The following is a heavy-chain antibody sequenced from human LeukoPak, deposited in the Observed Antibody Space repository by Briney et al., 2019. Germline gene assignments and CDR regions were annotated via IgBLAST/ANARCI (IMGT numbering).Heavy chain of an antibody. D-gene: IGHD2-15*01. J-gene: IGHJ3*02. CDR3: AREALGDIVVVVAATPDAFDI. V-gene: IGHV1-69*05. CDR1: GCTFSSYA. Sequence: SVKVSCKASGCTFSSYAISWVRQAPGQGLEWMGRIIPIFGTANYAQKFQGRVTITTDESTSTAYMELSSLRSEDTAVYYCAREALGDIVVVVAATPDAFDIWGQGTMVTVSS. CDR2: IIPIFGTA.